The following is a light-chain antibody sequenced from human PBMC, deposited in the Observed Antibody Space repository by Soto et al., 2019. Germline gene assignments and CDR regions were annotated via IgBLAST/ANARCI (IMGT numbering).Light chain of an antibody. V-gene: IGLV1-51*01. CDR2: DNN. J-gene: IGLJ2*01. Sequence: QAVVTQPPSVSAAPGQKVTISCSGSSSNIGSNYVSWYQQLPGTAPKLLIYDNNKRPSGIPDRFSGSKSGTSATLGITGLQTGDAADYYCGTWDSSLSAGVFGGGTKLTVL. CDR1: SSNIGSNY. CDR3: GTWDSSLSAGV.